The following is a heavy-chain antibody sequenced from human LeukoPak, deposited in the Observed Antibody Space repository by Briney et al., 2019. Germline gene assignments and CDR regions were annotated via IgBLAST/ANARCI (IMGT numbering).Heavy chain of an antibody. J-gene: IGHJ4*02. D-gene: IGHD6-13*01. CDR3: AKKSGAPANFDY. CDR1: GFTFDGHI. Sequence: GGSLRLSCGASGFTFDGHIMHWVRLAPGKGLEWVSLISEDGSRTYYADSVKGRFSISRDNSKNSLYLQMNGLRPEDTALYYCAKKSGAPANFDYWGRGTLVTVSS. V-gene: IGHV3-43*02. CDR2: ISEDGSRT.